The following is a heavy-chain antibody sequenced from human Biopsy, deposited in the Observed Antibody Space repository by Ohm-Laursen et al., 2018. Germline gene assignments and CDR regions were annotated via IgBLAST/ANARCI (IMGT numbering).Heavy chain of an antibody. D-gene: IGHD3-3*01. J-gene: IGHJ4*02. V-gene: IGHV1-69*10. CDR2: IIAVSGLV. Sequence: SVTVSCKASGGTFSNYAISWARQAPGEGLEWMGGIIAVSGLVNYAPKFQGRVSITAEKSTTTAYMELSNLKSEDTAVYYCATPFQYYDSWGGYPPFDHWGQGTLVTVSS. CDR1: GGTFSNYA. CDR3: ATPFQYYDSWGGYPPFDH.